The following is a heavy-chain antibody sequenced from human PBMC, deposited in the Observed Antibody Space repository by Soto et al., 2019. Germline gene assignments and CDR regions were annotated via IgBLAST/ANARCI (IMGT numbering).Heavy chain of an antibody. CDR1: GFTFSSYG. Sequence: QLQLVESGGGVVQPGRSLRLSCAASGFTFSSYGMHWVRQAPGKGLEWVAVISYDGSNKYYADSVKGRFTISRDNSKNTLYLQMNSLRAEDTAVYYCAKDLSGIPESSGYYYYYGMDVWGQGTTVTDFS. CDR2: ISYDGSNK. V-gene: IGHV3-30*18. J-gene: IGHJ6*02. D-gene: IGHD3-22*01. CDR3: AKDLSGIPESSGYYYYYGMDV.